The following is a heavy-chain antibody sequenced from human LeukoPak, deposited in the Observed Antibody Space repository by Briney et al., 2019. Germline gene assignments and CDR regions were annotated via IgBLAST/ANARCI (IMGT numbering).Heavy chain of an antibody. D-gene: IGHD3-3*01. V-gene: IGHV1-24*01. CDR2: FDPEDGET. CDR3: ARANRYYDFWSGYYTTPPHYYYGMDV. Sequence: GASVKVSCKVSGYTLTELSMHWVRQAPGKGLEWMGGFDPEDGETIYAQKFQGRVTMTEDTSTDTAYMELSSLRSEDTAVYYCARANRYYDFWSGYYTTPPHYYYGMDVWGQGTTVTVSS. CDR1: GYTLTELS. J-gene: IGHJ6*02.